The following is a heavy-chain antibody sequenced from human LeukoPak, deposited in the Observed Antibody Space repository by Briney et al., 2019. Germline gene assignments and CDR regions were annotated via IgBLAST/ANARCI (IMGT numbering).Heavy chain of an antibody. V-gene: IGHV1-3*01. CDR3: ARSSPYSSGWSFVLYNPGYFDY. CDR2: INAGNGNT. Sequence: GASVKVSCKASGYTFTNYAMHWVRQAPGQRLEWMGWINAGNGNTKYSQKFQGRVTITRDTSASTAYMELSSLRSEDTAVYYCARSSPYSSGWSFVLYNPGYFDYWGQGTLVTVSS. J-gene: IGHJ4*02. D-gene: IGHD6-19*01. CDR1: GYTFTNYA.